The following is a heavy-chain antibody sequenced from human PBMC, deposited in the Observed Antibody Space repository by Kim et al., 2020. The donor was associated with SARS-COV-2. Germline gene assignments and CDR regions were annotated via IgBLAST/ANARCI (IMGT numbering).Heavy chain of an antibody. V-gene: IGHV3-15*01. CDR3: TADDYGADY. D-gene: IGHD4-17*01. J-gene: IGHJ4*02. Sequence: GGSLRLSCAASGFTFSNAWMSWVRQAPGKGLEWVARIKSKTDGGTTDYAAPVKGRFTISRDDSKNTLYLQMNSLKTEDTAVYYCTADDYGADYWGQGTLVTVSS. CDR2: IKSKTDGGTT. CDR1: GFTFSNAW.